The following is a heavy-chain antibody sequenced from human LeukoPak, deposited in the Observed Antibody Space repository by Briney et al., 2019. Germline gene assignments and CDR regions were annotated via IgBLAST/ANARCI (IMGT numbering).Heavy chain of an antibody. CDR2: ISSSSSYI. V-gene: IGHV3-21*01. D-gene: IGHD6-19*01. J-gene: IGHJ4*02. CDR3: ARDLNRYSSGWSLNY. Sequence: GGSLRLSCAASGFTFSSYSMNWVRQAPGKGLEWVSSISSSSSYIYYADSVKGRFTISRDNAKNSLYLQMNSLRAEDTAVYYCARDLNRYSSGWSLNYWGQGTLVTVSS. CDR1: GFTFSSYS.